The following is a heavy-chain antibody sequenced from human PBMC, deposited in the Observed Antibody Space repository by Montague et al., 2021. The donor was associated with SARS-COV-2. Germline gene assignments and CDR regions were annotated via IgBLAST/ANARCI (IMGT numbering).Heavy chain of an antibody. Sequence: TLSLTCSVSGASISSANDYWTWIRQPAGKGLEWIGHISTSGGSSYNPSLKSRVTIILDTSKQQFSLELTSVTAADTAVYYCARDRRGMAMAGRAYYYYYMDVWGKGTTVTVSS. CDR1: GASISSANDY. CDR3: ARDRRGMAMAGRAYYYYYMDV. J-gene: IGHJ6*03. D-gene: IGHD6-19*01. V-gene: IGHV4-61*09. CDR2: ISTSGGS.